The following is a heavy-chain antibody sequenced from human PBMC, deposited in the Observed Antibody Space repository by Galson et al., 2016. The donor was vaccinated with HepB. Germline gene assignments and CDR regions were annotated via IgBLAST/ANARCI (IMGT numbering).Heavy chain of an antibody. V-gene: IGHV3-23*01. CDR2: ISRSGDST. D-gene: IGHD2-2*01. CDR1: GFTFNSNW. Sequence: SLRLSCAASGFTFNSNWMHWVRQAPGKGLEVVSSISRSGDSTDYADSVKGRFTISRDNSKNTLYLQMNSLRAEDTAVYYCVQGSTAPAVWGKGTAVTVSS. CDR3: VQGSTAPAV. J-gene: IGHJ6*04.